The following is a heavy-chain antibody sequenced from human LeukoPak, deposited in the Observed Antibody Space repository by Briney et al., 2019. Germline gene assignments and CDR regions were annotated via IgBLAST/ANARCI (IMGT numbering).Heavy chain of an antibody. Sequence: PGGSLRLSCAASGFTVSSNYMSWVRQAPGKGLEWVSVIYSDGSTYYADSVKGRFTISRDNSKNTLYLQMNSLRDENTAVYYCAKHRFESGGYHSTDWGQGTLVTVSS. V-gene: IGHV3-53*01. CDR2: IYSDGST. D-gene: IGHD3-22*01. CDR3: AKHRFESGGYHSTD. J-gene: IGHJ4*02. CDR1: GFTVSSNY.